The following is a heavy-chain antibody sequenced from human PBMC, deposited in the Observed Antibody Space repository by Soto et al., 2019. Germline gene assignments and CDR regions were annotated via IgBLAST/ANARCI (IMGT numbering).Heavy chain of an antibody. J-gene: IGHJ3*02. CDR3: AKALHKLGGVIVNAFDI. CDR1: GFTFSSYA. D-gene: IGHD3-16*02. CDR2: ISGSGGST. V-gene: IGHV3-23*01. Sequence: EVQLLESGGGLVQPGGSLRLSCAASGFTFSSYAMSWVRQAPGKGLEGVSAISGSGGSTYYADSVKGRFTISRDNSKNTRDLQMNSLRAEDTAVYYCAKALHKLGGVIVNAFDIWGQGTMVTVSS.